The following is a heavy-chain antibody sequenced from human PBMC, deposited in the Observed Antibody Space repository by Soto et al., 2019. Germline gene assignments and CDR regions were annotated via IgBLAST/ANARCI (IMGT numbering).Heavy chain of an antibody. Sequence: ASVKVSCKASGYTFTSYGISWVRQAPGQGLEWVGWISAYNGNTNYAQKLQGRVTMTTDTSTSTAYMELRSLRSDDTAVYYCASLFPRSSSWYPYYYGMDVWGQGTTVTVSS. CDR3: ASLFPRSSSWYPYYYGMDV. CDR1: GYTFTSYG. J-gene: IGHJ6*02. D-gene: IGHD6-13*01. CDR2: ISAYNGNT. V-gene: IGHV1-18*01.